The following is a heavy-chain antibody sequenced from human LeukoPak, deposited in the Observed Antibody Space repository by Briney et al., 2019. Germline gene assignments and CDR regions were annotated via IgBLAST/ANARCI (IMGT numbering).Heavy chain of an antibody. CDR2: IYHSGST. J-gene: IGHJ4*02. CDR1: GGSISSGGYS. CDR3: ARGEFVTMVRGVNFDY. V-gene: IGHV4-30-2*01. Sequence: SQTLSLTCAVSGGSISSGGYSWSWIRQPPGKGLEWIGYIYHSGSTYYNPSLKSRVTISVDTSKNQFSLTLSSVTAADTAVYYCARGEFVTMVRGVNFDYWGQGTLVTVSS. D-gene: IGHD3-10*01.